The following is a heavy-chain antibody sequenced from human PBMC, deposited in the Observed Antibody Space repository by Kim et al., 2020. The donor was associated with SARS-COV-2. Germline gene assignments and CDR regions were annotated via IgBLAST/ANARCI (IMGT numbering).Heavy chain of an antibody. CDR3: ARHVSVSYFDY. Sequence: SETLSLTCTVSGGSISSSDYYWGWIRQPPGKGLEWIGSIYYGGNTYYNPSFKSRVTMSVDTSKNQLSLNLSSVTAADTAIYYCARHVSVSYFDYWGQGTLITVSS. J-gene: IGHJ4*02. CDR2: IYYGGNT. V-gene: IGHV4-39*01. CDR1: GGSISSSDYY.